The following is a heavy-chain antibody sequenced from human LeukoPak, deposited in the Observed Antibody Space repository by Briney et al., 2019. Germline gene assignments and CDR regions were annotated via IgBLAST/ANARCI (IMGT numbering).Heavy chain of an antibody. CDR3: ARATSSYFYYMDV. D-gene: IGHD5-12*01. CDR1: GGSISSGSYY. CDR2: IYTSGST. V-gene: IGHV4-61*02. Sequence: SETLSLTCTVSGGSISSGSYYWSWFRQPAEKGLEWIGRIYTSGSTYYNPSLKSRVTISADTSKNQFSLNVSSVTAADTAVYYCARATSSYFYYMDVWGKGTTVTISS. J-gene: IGHJ6*03.